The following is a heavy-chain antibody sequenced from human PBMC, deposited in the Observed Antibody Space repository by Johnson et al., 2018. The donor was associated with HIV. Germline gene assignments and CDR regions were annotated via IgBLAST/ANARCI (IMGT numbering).Heavy chain of an antibody. D-gene: IGHD2-15*01. CDR3: AKAGQMVAATSAFDI. Sequence: QVQVVESGGGVVQPGRSLRLSCAASGFTFSSYGMHWVRQAPGKGLEWVAVIWYDGSNKYYADSVKGRFTISRDNSKNTLYLQMNSLGAEDTAVYYCAKAGQMVAATSAFDIWGQGTMVTVSS. V-gene: IGHV3-33*06. CDR2: IWYDGSNK. CDR1: GFTFSSYG. J-gene: IGHJ3*02.